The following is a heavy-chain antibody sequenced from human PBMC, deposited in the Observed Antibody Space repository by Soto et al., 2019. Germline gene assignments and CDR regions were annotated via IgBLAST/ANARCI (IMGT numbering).Heavy chain of an antibody. CDR2: IYYSGST. CDR3: ARAGRYCSGGSCYSGGAYYYGMDV. D-gene: IGHD2-15*01. CDR1: GGSISSYY. V-gene: IGHV4-59*12. J-gene: IGHJ6*02. Sequence: SETLSLTCTVSGGSISSYYWSWIRQPPGKGLEWIGFIYYSGSTNYNPSLKSRVTISVDKSKNQFSLKLSSVTAADTALYYCARAGRYCSGGSCYSGGAYYYGMDVWGQGTTVTVSS.